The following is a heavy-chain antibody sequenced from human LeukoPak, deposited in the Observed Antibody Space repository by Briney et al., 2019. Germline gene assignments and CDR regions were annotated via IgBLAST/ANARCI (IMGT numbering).Heavy chain of an antibody. CDR2: IYTSGST. J-gene: IGHJ4*02. Sequence: SETLSLTCTVSGGSISSYYWSWIRQPPGKGLEWIGYIYTSGSTNYNPSLKSQVTISVDTSKNQFSLKLSSVTTGDTALYYCARQGGYGDSTHLDYWGRGTLVTVSS. D-gene: IGHD4-17*01. CDR3: ARQGGYGDSTHLDY. CDR1: GGSISSYY. V-gene: IGHV4-4*09.